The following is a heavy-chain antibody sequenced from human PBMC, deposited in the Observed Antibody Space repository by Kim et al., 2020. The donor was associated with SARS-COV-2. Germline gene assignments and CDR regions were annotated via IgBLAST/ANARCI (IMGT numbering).Heavy chain of an antibody. J-gene: IGHJ4*02. CDR3: TRDRGIAAAGTRRFDY. CDR2: IRSKAYGGTT. V-gene: IGHV3-49*03. CDR1: GFTFGDYA. D-gene: IGHD6-13*01. Sequence: GGSLRLSRTASGFTFGDYAMSWFRQAPGKGLEWVGFIRSKAYGGTTEYAASVKGRFTISRDDSKSIAYLQMNSLKTEDTAVYYCTRDRGIAAAGTRRFDYWGQGTLVTVSS.